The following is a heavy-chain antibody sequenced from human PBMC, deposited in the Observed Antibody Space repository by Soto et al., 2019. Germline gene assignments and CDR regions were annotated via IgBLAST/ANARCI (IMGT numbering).Heavy chain of an antibody. D-gene: IGHD3-10*02. CDR2: ISWNSGSI. V-gene: IGHV3-9*01. CDR1: GFTFDDYA. CDR3: AKDLLRSGDYYMDV. J-gene: IGHJ6*03. Sequence: SLRLSCAASGFTFDDYAMHWVRQAPGKGLEWVSGISWNSGSIGYADSVKGRFTISRDNAKNSLYLQMNSLRAEDTALYYCAKDLLRSGDYYMDVWGKGTTVTVSS.